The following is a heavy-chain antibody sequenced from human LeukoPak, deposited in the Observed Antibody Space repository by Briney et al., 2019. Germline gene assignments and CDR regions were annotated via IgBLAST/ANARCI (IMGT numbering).Heavy chain of an antibody. Sequence: ASVKVSCKASGYTFTSYDINWVRQATGQGREWMGWMNPNIVNTGYAQKFHGRVTMTRNTSISTAYMELSSLRSEDTAVYYCARGPRSGWNDVWFDPWGQGTLVTVSS. V-gene: IGHV1-8*01. CDR2: MNPNIVNT. D-gene: IGHD1-1*01. CDR3: ARGPRSGWNDVWFDP. CDR1: GYTFTSYD. J-gene: IGHJ5*02.